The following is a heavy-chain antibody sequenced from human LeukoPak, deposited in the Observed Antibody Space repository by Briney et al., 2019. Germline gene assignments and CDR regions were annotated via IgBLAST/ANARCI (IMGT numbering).Heavy chain of an antibody. D-gene: IGHD6-19*01. CDR2: ISGSGGST. Sequence: GGSLRLSCAACGFTFSSYAMSLVRQAPGRGLEWVSAISGSGGSTYYADSVKGRFTISRDNSKNTLYLQMNSLRAEDTAVYYCAKDLYSSGWYDYWGQGTLVTVSS. J-gene: IGHJ4*02. CDR1: GFTFSSYA. CDR3: AKDLYSSGWYDY. V-gene: IGHV3-23*01.